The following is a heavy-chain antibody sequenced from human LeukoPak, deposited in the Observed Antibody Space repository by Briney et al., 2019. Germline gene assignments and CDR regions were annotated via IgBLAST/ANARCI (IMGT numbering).Heavy chain of an antibody. D-gene: IGHD5-24*01. CDR2: INSDGSST. V-gene: IGHV3-74*01. CDR3: ARDESRDGYNLGFDY. J-gene: IGHJ4*02. Sequence: GGSLRLSCAASGFTFSSYWMHWVRQAPGKGLVWVSRINSDGSSTSYADSVKGRFTISRDNAKNTLYLQMNSLRAEDTAVYYCARDESRDGYNLGFDYWGQETLVTVSS. CDR1: GFTFSSYW.